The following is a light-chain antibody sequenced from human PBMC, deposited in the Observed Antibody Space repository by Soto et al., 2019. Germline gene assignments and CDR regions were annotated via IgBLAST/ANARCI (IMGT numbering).Light chain of an antibody. CDR2: SNN. V-gene: IGLV1-44*01. J-gene: IGLJ2*01. CDR3: AAWYDSLHCVV. CDR1: STNIGSKT. Sequence: QSVLTQPPSASGTPGQRVTISCSGSSTNIGSKTVNWYQQLPGTAPKLLIYSNNQRPSGVPDRFSGSKSCTSASLAISGLQSEDEADYYCAAWYDSLHCVVFGGGTKLTVL.